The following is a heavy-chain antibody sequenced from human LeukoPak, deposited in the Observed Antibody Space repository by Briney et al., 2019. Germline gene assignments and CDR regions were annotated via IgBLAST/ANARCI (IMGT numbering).Heavy chain of an antibody. J-gene: IGHJ6*03. D-gene: IGHD1-7*01. CDR2: IYPSGST. Sequence: SETLYLTCTVSGGSISSYYWTWIRQPAGKGLEWIGRIYPSGSTNYNPSLKSRVTMSVDTSKNQFSLKLSSVTAADTAVYYCARDTYNWNYTAPYYYYMDVWGRGTTVTVSS. CDR1: GGSISSYY. CDR3: ARDTYNWNYTAPYYYYMDV. V-gene: IGHV4-4*07.